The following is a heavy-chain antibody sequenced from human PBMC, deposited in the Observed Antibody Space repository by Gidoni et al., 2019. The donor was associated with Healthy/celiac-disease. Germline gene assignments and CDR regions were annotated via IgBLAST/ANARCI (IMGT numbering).Heavy chain of an antibody. CDR2: GRT. Sequence: GRTYYNPSLKSRVTISVDTSKNQFALKLSSVTAADTAVYYCARVSRQLVSDDWGQGTLVTVSS. V-gene: IGHV4-31*02. D-gene: IGHD6-6*01. CDR3: ARVSRQLVSDD. J-gene: IGHJ4*02.